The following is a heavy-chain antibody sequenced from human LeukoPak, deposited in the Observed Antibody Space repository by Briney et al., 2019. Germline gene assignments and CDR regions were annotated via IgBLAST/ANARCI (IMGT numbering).Heavy chain of an antibody. J-gene: IGHJ4*02. D-gene: IGHD6-13*01. CDR1: GFTFISYA. V-gene: IGHV3-23*01. Sequence: PGGALSLSCAASGFTFISYAMSWVRQAPGKGLEGVSVIMGTGGTTYNPDSVKGRFPLSRDNSKNTLYLQMNSLRAEDTAIYYCARDRYRDSSSWFLDFWGQGALVTVSS. CDR3: ARDRYRDSSSWFLDF. CDR2: IMGTGGTT.